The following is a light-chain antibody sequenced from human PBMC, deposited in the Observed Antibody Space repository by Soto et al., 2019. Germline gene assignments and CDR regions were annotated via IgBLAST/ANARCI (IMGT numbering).Light chain of an antibody. CDR1: QSVSPTS. J-gene: IGKJ4*02. CDR2: GAS. Sequence: EILFTQSPGTLYLSPGERATLSCRTSQSVSPTSLAWYQQRPGQSPRLLIYGASSRATGIPDRFSGRGSGTDFTLIISRLEPEDFAVYYCQQFAGSFGGGTKVDI. V-gene: IGKV3-20*01. CDR3: QQFAGS.